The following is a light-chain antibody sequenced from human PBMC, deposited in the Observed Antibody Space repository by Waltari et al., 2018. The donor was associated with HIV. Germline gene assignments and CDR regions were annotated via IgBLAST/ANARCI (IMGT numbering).Light chain of an antibody. CDR3: QSYDNALSGSL. V-gene: IGLV1-40*01. CDR1: TANIAAGYD. CDR2: GNT. Sequence: QSVLTQPPSVSGAPGQRVTISCTATTANIAAGYDAHWYQQLPGTAPKHLVFGNTNRPSGVPDRFSGSKSGTSASLAITGLQAGDEGDYYCQSYDNALSGSLFGGGTKVTVL. J-gene: IGLJ2*01.